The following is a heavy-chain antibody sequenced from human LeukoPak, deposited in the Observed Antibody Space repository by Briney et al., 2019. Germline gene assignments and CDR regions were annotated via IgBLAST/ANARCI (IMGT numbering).Heavy chain of an antibody. CDR2: IYAGGST. D-gene: IGHD6-19*01. CDR3: ARDSSGWYAWFDS. J-gene: IGHJ5*01. CDR1: GFTVSNNY. V-gene: IGHV3-53*01. Sequence: PGGSLRLSCEAAGFTVSNNYMSWVRQTPGKGLEWVSVIYAGGSTYHANSVKGRFTISRDDSKNTLYLEMNDLRAEDTAVYYCARDSSGWYAWFDSWGQGTLVTVSS.